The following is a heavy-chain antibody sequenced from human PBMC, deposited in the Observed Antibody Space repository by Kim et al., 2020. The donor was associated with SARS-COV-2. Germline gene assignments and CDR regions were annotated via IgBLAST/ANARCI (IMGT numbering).Heavy chain of an antibody. D-gene: IGHD2-2*01. CDR1: GIPFSNAW. V-gene: IGHV3-15*01. CDR2: IKSKTDGGTA. J-gene: IGHJ4*02. Sequence: GGSLRLSCAVSGIPFSNAWFNWVRQSPGKGLEWVGRIKSKTDGGTADLAAPVKGSFAISRDDSKNTLSLLMNNVETDDSAVYYCTTVSMRWGQGTLVTVS. CDR3: TTVSMR.